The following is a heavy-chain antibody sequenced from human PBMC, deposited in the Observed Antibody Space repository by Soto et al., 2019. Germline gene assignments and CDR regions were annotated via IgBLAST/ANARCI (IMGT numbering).Heavy chain of an antibody. V-gene: IGHV3-23*01. J-gene: IGHJ4*02. CDR1: GFTFSDYA. D-gene: IGHD3-10*01. CDR2: ISNSGGDT. Sequence: EVQLLESGGGLVQPGGSLRLSCAASGFTFSDYAMTWVRQAPGKGLEWVSVISNSGGDTYYTDSLKGRFTISRDNSKNTLYLQMARLRAEDTAVYYCAQITRGYWGQGTLVTVSS. CDR3: AQITRGY.